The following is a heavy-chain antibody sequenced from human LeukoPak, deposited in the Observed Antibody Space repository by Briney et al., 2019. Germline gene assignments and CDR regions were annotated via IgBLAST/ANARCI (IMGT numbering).Heavy chain of an antibody. Sequence: PGGSLRLSCAASGFTFSNAWMSWVRQTPGKGLEWVGSIKSKTDGGTTDYAAPVKGRFTISRDDSKNTLYLQMNSLKTEDTAVYYCTTVWFGELSLGYWGQGTLVTVSS. J-gene: IGHJ4*02. CDR3: TTVWFGELSLGY. D-gene: IGHD3-10*01. CDR2: IKSKTDGGTT. V-gene: IGHV3-15*01. CDR1: GFTFSNAW.